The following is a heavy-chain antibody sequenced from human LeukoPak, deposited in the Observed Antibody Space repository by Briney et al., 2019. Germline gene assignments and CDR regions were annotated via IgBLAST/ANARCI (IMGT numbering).Heavy chain of an antibody. J-gene: IGHJ5*02. Sequence: GASVNVSCKASGGTFSSYAISWVRQAPGQGLEWMGGIIPIFGTANYAQKFQGRVTITRDTSASTAYMDLSSLRSEDTAVYYCARAGSGWYNWFDPWGQGTLVTVSS. V-gene: IGHV1-69*05. CDR1: GGTFSSYA. CDR3: ARAGSGWYNWFDP. D-gene: IGHD6-19*01. CDR2: IIPIFGTA.